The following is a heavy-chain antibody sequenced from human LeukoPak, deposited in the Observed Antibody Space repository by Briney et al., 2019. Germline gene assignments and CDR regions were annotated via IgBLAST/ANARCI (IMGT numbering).Heavy chain of an antibody. CDR1: GFPFSSYA. CDR2: VNGGGSSTT. CDR3: AKKSGYYFDY. V-gene: IGHV3-23*01. J-gene: IGHJ4*02. Sequence: GGSLRLSCAASGFPFSSYAMGWVRQAPGKGLEWVSAVNGGGSSTTYYADSVKGRSSISRDNSKNTLYLQMNSLRGEDTAVYYCAKKSGYYFDYWGQGTLVTVSS.